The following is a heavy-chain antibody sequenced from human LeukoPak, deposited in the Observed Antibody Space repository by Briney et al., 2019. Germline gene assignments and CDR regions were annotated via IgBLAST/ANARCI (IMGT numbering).Heavy chain of an antibody. CDR1: GFTFRSYE. CDR3: ARSARLMKGVVEVTALDD. V-gene: IGHV3-48*03. Sequence: GGSLRLSCEDSGFTFRSYEMNWVRQAPGTGLEWIAYLSSSGSAFSYADSVKGRFTIARDNAKNSVYLEMNSLRADDTAVYYCARSARLMKGVVEVTALDDWGQGTLVTVSS. CDR2: LSSSGSAF. J-gene: IGHJ4*02. D-gene: IGHD3-3*01.